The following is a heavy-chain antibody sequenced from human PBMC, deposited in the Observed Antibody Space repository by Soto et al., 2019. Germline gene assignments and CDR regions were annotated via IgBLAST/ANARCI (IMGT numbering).Heavy chain of an antibody. V-gene: IGHV3-33*01. D-gene: IGHD5-12*01. CDR2: YGMMHFK. J-gene: IGHJ4*02. CDR1: GFTLSRYD. CDR3: ARGWLGS. Sequence: GSLRLSCAASGFTLSRYDTHWVRQALQARGWTGWHSYGMMHFKYDADSVKGRFTISGGKSKNTLYPQIDSLGLEDTAVHSCARGWLGSRGQGTLVTVSS.